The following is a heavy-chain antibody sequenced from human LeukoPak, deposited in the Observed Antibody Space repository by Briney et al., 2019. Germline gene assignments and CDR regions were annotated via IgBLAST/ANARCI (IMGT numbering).Heavy chain of an antibody. CDR2: ISGSGGST. J-gene: IGHJ4*02. CDR3: AEDQSSYDILPGSWAY. CDR1: GFTFSSYA. Sequence: GGSLRLSCAASGFTFSSYAMSWVRQAPGKGLEWVSAISGSGGSTYYADSVKGRFTISRDNSKSTLYLQMNSLRAEDTAVYYCAEDQSSYDILPGSWAYWGQGTLVTVSS. V-gene: IGHV3-23*01. D-gene: IGHD3-9*01.